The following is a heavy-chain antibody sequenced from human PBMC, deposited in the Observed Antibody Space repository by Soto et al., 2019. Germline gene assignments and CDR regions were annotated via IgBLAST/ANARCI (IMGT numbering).Heavy chain of an antibody. CDR1: GFTFSSYA. Sequence: QVQLVESGGGVVQPGRSLRLSCAASGFTFSSYAMHWVRQAPGKGLEWVAVISYDGSNKYYADSVKGRITISRDNSKNTLYLQMNSLRAEDTAVYYCARDQKQQLVLDYWGQGTQVTVSS. CDR2: ISYDGSNK. J-gene: IGHJ4*02. V-gene: IGHV3-30-3*01. D-gene: IGHD6-13*01. CDR3: ARDQKQQLVLDY.